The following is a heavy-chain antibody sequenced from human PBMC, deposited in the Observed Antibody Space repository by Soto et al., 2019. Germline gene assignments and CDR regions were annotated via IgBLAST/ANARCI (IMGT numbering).Heavy chain of an antibody. CDR3: ARALYSSTWYGDFDS. CDR1: GASISSADHY. Sequence: PSETLSLTCTVSGASISSADHYWSWVRQPPGKGLEWIGYIYYSGSTYYSPSLKSRVSISVDTSKNHFSLRVNSVTAADTAVYYCARALYSSTWYGDFDSWGQGTLVTVS. D-gene: IGHD6-13*01. V-gene: IGHV4-30-4*01. CDR2: IYYSGST. J-gene: IGHJ4*02.